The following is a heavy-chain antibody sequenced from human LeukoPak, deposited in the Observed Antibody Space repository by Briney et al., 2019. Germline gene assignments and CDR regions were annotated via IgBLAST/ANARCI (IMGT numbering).Heavy chain of an antibody. CDR2: INPNSGGT. V-gene: IGHV1-2*02. CDR1: GYTFTGYY. D-gene: IGHD3-3*01. Sequence: GASVKVSCKASGYTFTGYYMHWVRQAPGQGLEWMGWINPNSGGTNYAQKFQGRVTMTRDTSISTAYMDLSRLRSDDTAVYYCARGPYHGFWSGRGYYYGMDVWGQGTTVTVSS. J-gene: IGHJ6*02. CDR3: ARGPYHGFWSGRGYYYGMDV.